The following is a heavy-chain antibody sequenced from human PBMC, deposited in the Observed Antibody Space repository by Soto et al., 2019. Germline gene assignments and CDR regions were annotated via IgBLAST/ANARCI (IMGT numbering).Heavy chain of an antibody. D-gene: IGHD3-22*01. CDR2: IIPIFGTA. CDR3: ARVLSYYYDSSGYFPVDDY. Sequence: QVQLVQSGAEVKKPGSSVKVSCKASGGTFSSYAISWVRQAPGQGLEWMGGIIPIFGTANDAQKFQGRVTITADESTSTAYMELSSLRSEDTAVYYCARVLSYYYDSSGYFPVDDYWGQGTLVTVSS. CDR1: GGTFSSYA. J-gene: IGHJ4*02. V-gene: IGHV1-69*01.